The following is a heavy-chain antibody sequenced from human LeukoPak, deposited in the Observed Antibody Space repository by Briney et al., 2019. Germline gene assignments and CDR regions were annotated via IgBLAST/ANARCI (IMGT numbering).Heavy chain of an antibody. CDR3: AKDGGLWVSAHWGDS. D-gene: IGHD7-27*01. V-gene: IGHV3-23*01. Sequence: GGSLRLSCAASGFTFSSYTVSWVRQAPGKGLEWVSSITTSDGNTYYADSVKGRFTVSRDNSKNTLFLQMNSLRTEDTAVYYCAKDGGLWVSAHWGDSWGRGTLVTVSS. CDR1: GFTFSSYT. CDR2: ITTSDGNT. J-gene: IGHJ4*02.